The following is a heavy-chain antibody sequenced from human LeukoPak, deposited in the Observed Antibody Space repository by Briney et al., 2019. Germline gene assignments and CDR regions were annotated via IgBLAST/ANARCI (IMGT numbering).Heavy chain of an antibody. CDR1: GFTFSSSW. J-gene: IGHJ4*02. CDR2: IRRDGSTT. D-gene: IGHD5-12*01. Sequence: GGSLRLSCAASGFTFSSSWMHWVRQAPGKGLVWVSRIRRDGSTTYYADSVKGRFTISRDNAKNTLYLQMDSLRDEDTAVYYCARALGGEGYALCYWGQGALVTVSS. CDR3: ARALGGEGYALCY. V-gene: IGHV3-74*01.